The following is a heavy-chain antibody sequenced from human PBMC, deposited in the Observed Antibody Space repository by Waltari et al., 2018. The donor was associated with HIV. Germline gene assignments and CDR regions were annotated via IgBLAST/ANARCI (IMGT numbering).Heavy chain of an antibody. Sequence: LVKPSETLSLTCTVSGGSISSYYWSWIRPPPGKGLEWIGYIYYSGSTNYNPSLKSRVTISVDTCKNQFSRKLGSVAAADTAVYYCAGARVVVAATRWYYYGMDVWGQGTTVTVSS. V-gene: IGHV4-59*01. J-gene: IGHJ6*02. CDR2: IYYSGST. CDR3: AGARVVVAATRWYYYGMDV. D-gene: IGHD2-15*01. CDR1: GGSISSYY.